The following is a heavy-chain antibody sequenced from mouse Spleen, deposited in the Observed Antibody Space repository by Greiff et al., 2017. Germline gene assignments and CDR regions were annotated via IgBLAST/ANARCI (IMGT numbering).Heavy chain of an antibody. CDR3: ARHEGTGYFDY. CDR2: SSSGGGNT. Sequence: DAKLVASGRGLVQLGGSLKLSCAASGFTFSSYAMSWVRQTPEKRLEWVATSSSGGGNTYYPDSVKGRFTISRDNAKNTLYLQMSSLKSEDTAMYYCARHEGTGYFDYWGQGTTLTVSS. D-gene: IGHD3-3*01. V-gene: IGHV5-9*04. CDR1: GFTFSSYA. J-gene: IGHJ2*01.